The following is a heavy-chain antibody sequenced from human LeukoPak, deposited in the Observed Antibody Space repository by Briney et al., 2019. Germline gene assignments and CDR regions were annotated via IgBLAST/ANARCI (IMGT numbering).Heavy chain of an antibody. CDR1: GYTFTGYY. J-gene: IGHJ4*02. CDR2: INPNSGGT. Sequence: GASVKVSCKASGYTFTGYYMHWVRQAPGQGLEWMGWINPNSGGTNYAQKFQGRVTMTRDTSISTAYMELSRLRSDDTAVYYCARADAGATMAPFDYWGQGTLVTVPS. CDR3: ARADAGATMAPFDY. V-gene: IGHV1-2*02. D-gene: IGHD5-12*01.